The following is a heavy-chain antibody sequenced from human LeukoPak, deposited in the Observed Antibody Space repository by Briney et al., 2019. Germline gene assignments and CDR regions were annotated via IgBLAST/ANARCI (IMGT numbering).Heavy chain of an antibody. J-gene: IGHJ2*01. Sequence: SETLSLTCTVSGGSISHYFRSWIRQPPGKPLEWIGYIYYSGSTNYNPSLKSRLTISVDTSKDQFSLKLCSVTAADTAVYYCAKTVAGYWYFDLWGRGTLVTVSS. D-gene: IGHD6-19*01. CDR1: GGSISHYF. CDR2: IYYSGST. CDR3: AKTVAGYWYFDL. V-gene: IGHV4-59*08.